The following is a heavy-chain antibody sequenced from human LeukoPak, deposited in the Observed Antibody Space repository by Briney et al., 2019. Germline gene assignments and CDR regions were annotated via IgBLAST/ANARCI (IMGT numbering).Heavy chain of an antibody. CDR1: GFTFSNYE. D-gene: IGHD5-18*01. J-gene: IGHJ4*02. CDR3: ARAGYSFDSPNYFDY. CDR2: ISSSDGTI. Sequence: GGSLRLSCAASGFTFSNYEMNWVRQAPGKGLQWVSYISSSDGTIYYADFVKGRSTISRDNAKNSLYLQMNSLRADDTAVYYCARAGYSFDSPNYFDYWGQGTLVTVSS. V-gene: IGHV3-48*03.